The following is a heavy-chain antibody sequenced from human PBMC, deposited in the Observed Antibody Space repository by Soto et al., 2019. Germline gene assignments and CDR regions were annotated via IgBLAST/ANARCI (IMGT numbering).Heavy chain of an antibody. CDR2: TYYRSKWYN. V-gene: IGHV6-1*01. CDR1: GDSVSSNSAA. Sequence: SQTLSLTCAISGDSVSSNSAAWNWIRQSPSRGLEWLGRTYYRSKWYNDYAVSVKTRITINPDTSKNQFSLQLNSVTPEDTAVYYCAGTVAGNGNYFYYGMDVWGQGTTVTVSS. CDR3: AGTVAGNGNYFYYGMDV. D-gene: IGHD6-19*01. J-gene: IGHJ6*02.